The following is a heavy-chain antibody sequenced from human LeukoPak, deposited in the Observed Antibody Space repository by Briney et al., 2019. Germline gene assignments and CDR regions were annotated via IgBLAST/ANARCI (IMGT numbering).Heavy chain of an antibody. D-gene: IGHD4-23*01. J-gene: IGHJ4*02. CDR2: ISTDGSRT. CDR1: GFSFSSYA. CDR3: ARPAVGSNGLDY. V-gene: IGHV3-64*01. Sequence: GSLRLSCAASGFSFSSYAMHWVRQTPGKGLEFVSAISTDGSRTYYANSVKGRFTISRDNSKSTLYLQMGSVRADDMAVYYCARPAVGSNGLDYWGQGILVTVSS.